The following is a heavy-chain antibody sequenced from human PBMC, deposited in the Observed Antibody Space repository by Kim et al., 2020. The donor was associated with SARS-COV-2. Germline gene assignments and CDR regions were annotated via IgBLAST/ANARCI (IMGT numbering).Heavy chain of an antibody. CDR1: GGSFSGYY. J-gene: IGHJ4*02. CDR3: ARVISRPTPPYFDY. V-gene: IGHV4-34*01. D-gene: IGHD3-16*02. CDR2: INHSGST. Sequence: SETLSLTCAVYGGSFSGYYWSWIRQPPGKGLEWIGEINHSGSTNYNPSLKSRVTISVDTSKNQFSLKLSSVTAADTAVYYCARVISRPTPPYFDYWGQGTLVTVSS.